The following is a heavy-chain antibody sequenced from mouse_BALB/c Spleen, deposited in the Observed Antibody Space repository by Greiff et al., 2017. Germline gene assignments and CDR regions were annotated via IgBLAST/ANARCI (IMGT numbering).Heavy chain of an antibody. V-gene: IGHV5-6-5*01. CDR3: ARGGGTGAMDY. Sequence: DVMLVESGGGLVKPGGSLKLSCAASGFTFSSYAMSWVRQTPEKRLEWVASISSGGSTYYPDSVKGRFTISRDNARNILYLQMGSLRSEDTAMYYCARGGGTGAMDYWGQGTSVTVSS. CDR2: ISSGGST. CDR1: GFTFSSYA. J-gene: IGHJ4*01.